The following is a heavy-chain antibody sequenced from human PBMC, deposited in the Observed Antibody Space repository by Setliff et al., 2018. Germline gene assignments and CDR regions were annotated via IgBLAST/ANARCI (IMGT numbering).Heavy chain of an antibody. CDR2: IYHSGST. V-gene: IGHV4-34*01. CDR1: GGSFSGYH. CDR3: ARQPTGTYQWTFDS. J-gene: IGHJ4*02. D-gene: IGHD1-26*01. Sequence: SETLSLTCAVYGGSFSGYHWSWIRQAPGKGLEWIGSIYHSGSTYFNPSLKSRVTISVDTSKNQFSLKLSSVTAADTAVYYCARQPTGTYQWTFDSWGQGTLVTVSS.